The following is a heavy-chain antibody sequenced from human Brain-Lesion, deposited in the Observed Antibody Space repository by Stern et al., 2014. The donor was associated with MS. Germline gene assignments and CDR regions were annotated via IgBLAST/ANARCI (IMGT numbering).Heavy chain of an antibody. J-gene: IGHJ4*02. CDR1: GFTFDDYS. Sequence: QLVESGGDLVQPGRSLRLSCAAFGFTFDDYSMHWVRQAPGKGLEWVAGISWNSGTIGYADSVKGRFTTSRDNAYSSLYLQMNSLRPEDTALYYCARDITGSSAYFAYGGKGTLVTVA. CDR2: ISWNSGTI. CDR3: ARDITGSSAYFAY. D-gene: IGHD1-14*01. V-gene: IGHV3-9*01.